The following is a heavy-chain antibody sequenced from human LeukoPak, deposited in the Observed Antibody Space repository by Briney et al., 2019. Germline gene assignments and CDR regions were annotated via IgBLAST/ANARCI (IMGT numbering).Heavy chain of an antibody. CDR3: VRVCSASGSDYLDY. CDR2: SRNKAKSYTT. D-gene: IGHD3-10*01. J-gene: IGHJ4*02. Sequence: PGGSLRLSCAVSGFTFSDHFLDWVRQAPGKGLEWVGRSRNKAKSYTTEYAASVKGRFTISRDDSKNSLYLQMNSLETEDTAVYYCVRVCSASGSDYLDYWGQGTLVTVSS. CDR1: GFTFSDHF. V-gene: IGHV3-72*01.